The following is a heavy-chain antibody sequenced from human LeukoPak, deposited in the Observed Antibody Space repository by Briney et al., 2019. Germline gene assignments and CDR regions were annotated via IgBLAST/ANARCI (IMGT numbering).Heavy chain of an antibody. Sequence: PGGSLRLSCAASGITVSTNYMNWVRQAPGKGLEWVSVIYSTDKTNYADSVQGRFTISRDPSKNTVYLQINSLRGEDTAVYYCAREIGYYFDNHSSRLRGRFDVWGTGTTVIVSS. CDR2: IYSTDKT. V-gene: IGHV3-53*01. D-gene: IGHD3-22*01. CDR1: GITVSTNY. CDR3: AREIGYYFDNHSSRLRGRFDV. J-gene: IGHJ6*04.